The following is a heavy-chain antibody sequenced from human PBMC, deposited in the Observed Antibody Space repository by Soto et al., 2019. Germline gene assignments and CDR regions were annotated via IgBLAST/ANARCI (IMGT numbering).Heavy chain of an antibody. D-gene: IGHD4-4*01. CDR3: ARDAPRGDGYSLRLQGAFDL. J-gene: IGHJ2*01. CDR2: SSSSGSTI. CDR1: GFTFSSYE. Sequence: EVQLVESGGGLVQPGGSLRLSCAASGFTFSSYEMNWVRQAPGKGLEWVSYSSSSGSTIYYADSVKGRFTISRDNAKNSLYLQMNSLRAEDTAVYYCARDAPRGDGYSLRLQGAFDLWGRGTLVTVSS. V-gene: IGHV3-48*03.